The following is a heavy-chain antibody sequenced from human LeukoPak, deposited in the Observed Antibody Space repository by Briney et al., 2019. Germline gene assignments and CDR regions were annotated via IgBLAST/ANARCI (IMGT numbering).Heavy chain of an antibody. D-gene: IGHD4-11*01. CDR1: GFILIHSG. CDR3: AKDAQRGFDYCNFLDK. Sequence: HPGRSLRLSCATSGFILIHSGMHWVRQAPGKGLEWVAVIWSDGTNSFYGDPVKGRFTISIDNFQRTVYLQMNSLRAEDTAVYYCAKDAQRGFDYCNFLDKWGQGTLVTVSS. J-gene: IGHJ4*02. V-gene: IGHV3-33*06. CDR2: IWSDGTNS.